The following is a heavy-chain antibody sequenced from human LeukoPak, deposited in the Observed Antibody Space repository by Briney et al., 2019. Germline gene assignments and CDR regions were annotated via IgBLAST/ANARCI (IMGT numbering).Heavy chain of an antibody. CDR1: GGSISSYY. V-gene: IGHV4-4*07. CDR3: MLSSGWYGYFDY. CDR2: IYTSGST. D-gene: IGHD6-19*01. Sequence: PSETLPFTCTVSGGSISSYYWSWIRQPAGKGLEWIGRIYTSGSTNYNPSLKSRVTMSVDTSKNQFSLKLSSVTAADTAVYYCMLSSGWYGYFDYWGQGTLVTVSS. J-gene: IGHJ4*02.